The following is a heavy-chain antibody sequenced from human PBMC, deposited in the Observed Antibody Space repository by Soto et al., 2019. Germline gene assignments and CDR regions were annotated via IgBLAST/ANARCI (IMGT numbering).Heavy chain of an antibody. CDR3: AKDEDTSSTVFDY. CDR2: ISATDGKT. Sequence: PGGSLRLSCVASGFNFKAYAMGWVRQAPGKGLEWVSSISATDGKTYYADSVRGRFTISRDNSRNFLFLQMNGLRPEDSALYYCAKDEDTSSTVFDYWGQGTLVTVSS. V-gene: IGHV3-23*01. J-gene: IGHJ4*02. D-gene: IGHD4-4*01. CDR1: GFNFKAYA.